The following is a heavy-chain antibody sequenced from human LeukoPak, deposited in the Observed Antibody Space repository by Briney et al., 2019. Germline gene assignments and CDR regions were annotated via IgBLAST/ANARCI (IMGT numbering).Heavy chain of an antibody. D-gene: IGHD6-19*01. CDR3: ARDIAVAGNDY. Sequence: SETLSLTCTDSGGSISSGDYYWSWIRQPPGKGLEWIGYIYYSGSTYYNPSLKSRVTISVDTSKNQFSLKLSSVTAADTAVYYCARDIAVAGNDYWGQGTLVTVSS. CDR2: IYYSGST. CDR1: GGSISSGDYY. V-gene: IGHV4-30-4*01. J-gene: IGHJ4*02.